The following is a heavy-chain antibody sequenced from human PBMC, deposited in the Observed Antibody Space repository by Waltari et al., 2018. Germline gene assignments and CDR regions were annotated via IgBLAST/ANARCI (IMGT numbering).Heavy chain of an antibody. CDR1: GFTFSNYW. J-gene: IGHJ3*02. D-gene: IGHD3-3*01. V-gene: IGHV3-74*03. CDR3: AYEAGWDAFDI. Sequence: EVQLVESGGGLVQPGGSLRLSCAVSGFTFSNYWMHWVRQAPGKGLVWVSRINSDGSTTTYADSVKGRFTISRDNAKNTLYLQMNSLRAEDTAVYYCAYEAGWDAFDIWGQGTMVTVSS. CDR2: INSDGSTT.